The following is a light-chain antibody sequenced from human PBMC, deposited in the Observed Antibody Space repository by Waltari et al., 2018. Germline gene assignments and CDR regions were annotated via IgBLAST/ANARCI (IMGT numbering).Light chain of an antibody. CDR2: AAS. CDR3: QQYYSYPPGT. V-gene: IGKV1-8*01. CDR1: QGISSY. Sequence: AIRITQSPSSLSASTGDRVTITCRASQGISSYLAWYQQKPGKAPKLLIYAASTLQSGVPSRFSGSGSGTDFTLTISCLQSEDFATYYCQQYYSYPPGTFGQGTKLEIK. J-gene: IGKJ2*02.